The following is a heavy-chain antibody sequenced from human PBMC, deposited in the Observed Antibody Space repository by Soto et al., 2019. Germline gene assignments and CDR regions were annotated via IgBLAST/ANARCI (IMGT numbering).Heavy chain of an antibody. V-gene: IGHV3-74*01. CDR1: GFTFSSHW. D-gene: IGHD5-18*01. Sequence: GWSLRLSCAASGFTFSSHWMHLVRQAPGKGLVWVSRIDTDGSRTNYADSVKGRFTMSRDNAKNTAFLQMNSLRAEDTAVYYCVQGYGGLEGWGQGTLVTVSS. J-gene: IGHJ4*02. CDR3: VQGYGGLEG. CDR2: IDTDGSRT.